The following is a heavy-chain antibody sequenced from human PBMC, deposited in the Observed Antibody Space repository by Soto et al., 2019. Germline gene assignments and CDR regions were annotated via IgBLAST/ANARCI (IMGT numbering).Heavy chain of an antibody. Sequence: ASVKVSCKASGYTFTKYGISWLRQAPGQGLEWMGWISAQNGETYYSQEFQGRVTMTIDTSTTTAYMELRRLRSDDTAVYYCARVSGGRQDYYYGMDVWGQGTTVTVSS. CDR3: ARVSGGRQDYYYGMDV. CDR1: GYTFTKYG. CDR2: ISAQNGET. V-gene: IGHV1-18*01. J-gene: IGHJ6*02. D-gene: IGHD3-10*01.